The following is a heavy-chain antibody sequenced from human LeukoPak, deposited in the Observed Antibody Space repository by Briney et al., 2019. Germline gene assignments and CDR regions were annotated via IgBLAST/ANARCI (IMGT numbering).Heavy chain of an antibody. Sequence: SETLSLTCKVSGGSISSDYWSWIRQPAEKGLEWIWRFYTSGTTNYNPSLKSRVTMSVDTSKNQFSLKLTSVTAADTAVYSCAMGGSYYDWYFDLWGRGILVTVSS. D-gene: IGHD1-26*01. CDR1: GGSISSDY. V-gene: IGHV4-4*07. CDR2: FYTSGTT. J-gene: IGHJ2*01. CDR3: AMGGSYYDWYFDL.